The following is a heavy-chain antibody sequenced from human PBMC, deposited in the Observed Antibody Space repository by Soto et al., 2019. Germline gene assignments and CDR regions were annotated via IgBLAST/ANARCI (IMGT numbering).Heavy chain of an antibody. CDR2: IIPIFGTA. D-gene: IGHD3-22*01. CDR1: GGTFSSYA. J-gene: IGHJ4*02. CDR3: AAYYYDSSGYYMMVMF. Sequence: QVQLVQSGAEVKKPGSSVKVSRKASGGTFSSYAISWVRQAPGQGLEWMGGIIPIFGTANYAQKFQGRVTITADESTSTAYMELSSLRSEDTAVYYCAAYYYDSSGYYMMVMFWGQGTLVTVSS. V-gene: IGHV1-69*01.